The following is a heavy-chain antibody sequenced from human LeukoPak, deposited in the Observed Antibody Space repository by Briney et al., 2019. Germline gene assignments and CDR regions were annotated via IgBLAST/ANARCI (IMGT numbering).Heavy chain of an antibody. V-gene: IGHV3-23*01. J-gene: IGHJ4*02. Sequence: PGGSLRLSCAASGFTFNICAMNWLRQAPGKGLEWVSSIGSTDIYYADSVKGRFTVSRDNSKNTLYQQLNNLRAEDSAVYYCAKDATPGNAIWDYFGKWGQGTLVTVSS. CDR2: IGSTDI. CDR3: AKDATPGNAIWDYFGK. CDR1: GFTFNICA. D-gene: IGHD1-1*01.